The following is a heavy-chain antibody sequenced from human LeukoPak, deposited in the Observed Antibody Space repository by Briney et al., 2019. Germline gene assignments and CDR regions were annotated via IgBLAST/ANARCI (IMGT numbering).Heavy chain of an antibody. CDR1: GFTVSSNY. CDR2: IYSGGST. CDR3: ARASGSSSYWGWFDP. D-gene: IGHD6-13*01. J-gene: IGHJ5*02. V-gene: IGHV3-53*05. Sequence: GGSLRLSCAASGFTVSSNYMSWVRQAPGKGLEWVSVIYSGGSTYYADSVKGRFTISRDNSKNTLYLQMNSLRAEDTAVYYCARASGSSSYWGWFDPWGQGTLVTVSS.